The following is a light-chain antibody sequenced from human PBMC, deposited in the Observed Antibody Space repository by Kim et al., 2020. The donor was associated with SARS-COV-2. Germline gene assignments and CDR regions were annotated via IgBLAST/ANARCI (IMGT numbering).Light chain of an antibody. CDR3: HQYGGSL. Sequence: CLAPGERVTLSCRASQSVSSSYLAWYQQKPGQAPMFLIYGASSRATGIPDRFSGSGSGTDFTLTISRLEPEDFAVYYCHQYGGSLFGGGTKVDIK. CDR2: GAS. CDR1: QSVSSSY. J-gene: IGKJ4*01. V-gene: IGKV3-20*01.